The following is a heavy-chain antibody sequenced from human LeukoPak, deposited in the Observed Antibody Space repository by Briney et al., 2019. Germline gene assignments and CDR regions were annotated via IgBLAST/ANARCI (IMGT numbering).Heavy chain of an antibody. Sequence: PSETLSLTCGVSAYSISSGYYWGWIRQPPGKGLGGVRSIYHSGVIYYKESLKSRFTISGDRSRNRFSLKLSSVTAADTAVYYCAREDCSGGGCYFYYYMDVWGKGATVIVSS. D-gene: IGHD2-15*01. V-gene: IGHV4-38-2*02. CDR2: IYHSGVI. CDR3: AREDCSGGGCYFYYYMDV. CDR1: AYSISSGYY. J-gene: IGHJ6*03.